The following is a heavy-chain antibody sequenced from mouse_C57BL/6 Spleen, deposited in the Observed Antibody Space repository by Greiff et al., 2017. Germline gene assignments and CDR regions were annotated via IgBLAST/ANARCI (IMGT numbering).Heavy chain of an antibody. Sequence: QVQLQQPGAELVKPGASVKMSCKASGYTFTSYWITWVKQRPGQGLEWIGDIYPGSGSTNYNEKFKSKATLTVDTSSSTAYMQLSSLTSEDSAVYYCARWLTGTPYYAMDYWGQGTSVTVSS. D-gene: IGHD4-1*01. J-gene: IGHJ4*01. V-gene: IGHV1-55*01. CDR1: GYTFTSYW. CDR2: IYPGSGST. CDR3: ARWLTGTPYYAMDY.